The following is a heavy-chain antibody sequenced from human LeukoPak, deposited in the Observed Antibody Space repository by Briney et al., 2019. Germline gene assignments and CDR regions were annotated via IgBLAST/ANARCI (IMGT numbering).Heavy chain of an antibody. Sequence: GGSLRLSCAASGFTFSSYGMNWVRQAPGKGLEWVGFIRSKAYGGTTEYAASVKGRFTISRDDSKSIAYLQMNSLKTEDTAVYYCTRVRGYCTNGVCPFVWFRYYFDYWGQGALVTVSS. CDR2: IRSKAYGGTT. J-gene: IGHJ4*02. CDR1: GFTFSSYG. D-gene: IGHD2-8*01. CDR3: TRVRGYCTNGVCPFVWFRYYFDY. V-gene: IGHV3-49*04.